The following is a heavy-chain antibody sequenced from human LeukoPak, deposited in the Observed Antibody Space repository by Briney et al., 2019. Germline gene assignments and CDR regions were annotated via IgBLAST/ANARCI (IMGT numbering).Heavy chain of an antibody. J-gene: IGHJ4*02. D-gene: IGHD1-26*01. V-gene: IGHV3-7*01. CDR1: GFTFSNYW. CDR3: ARGRGSYCLFDY. Sequence: GGSLRLSCEGSGFTFSNYWMTWVRQAPEKGLEWVANIKPSGSEKHYADSVEGRFTISRDNAKNSLYLQMNSLRAEDTAVYYCARGRGSYCLFDYCGQGTPVTVSS. CDR2: IKPSGSEK.